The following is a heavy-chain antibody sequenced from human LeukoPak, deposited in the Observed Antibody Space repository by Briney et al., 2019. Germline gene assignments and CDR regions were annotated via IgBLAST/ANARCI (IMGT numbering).Heavy chain of an antibody. CDR3: AREGSSGYPDEFDY. J-gene: IGHJ4*02. V-gene: IGHV4-30-2*01. CDR2: IYHSGSGST. D-gene: IGHD3-22*01. Sequence: SQTLSLTCTVSGGSISSGGHSWSWIRQPPGKGLEWIGYIYHSGSGSTYYNPSLKSRVTISVDTSKNQFSLKLSSVTAADTAVYYCAREGSSGYPDEFDYWGQGTLVTVSS. CDR1: GGSISSGGHS.